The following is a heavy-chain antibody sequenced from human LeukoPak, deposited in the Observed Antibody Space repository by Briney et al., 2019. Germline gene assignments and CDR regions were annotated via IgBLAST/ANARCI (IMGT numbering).Heavy chain of an antibody. CDR3: ARTMVRGWAYDY. CDR1: GGSISSYY. V-gene: IGHV4-59*01. Sequence: PSETLSLTCTVSGGSISSYYWSWIRQPPGKGLEWIGYICYSGSTNYNPSLKSRVTISVDTSKNQFSLKLSSVTAADTAVYYCARTMVRGWAYDYWGQGTLVTVSS. CDR2: ICYSGST. D-gene: IGHD3-10*01. J-gene: IGHJ4*02.